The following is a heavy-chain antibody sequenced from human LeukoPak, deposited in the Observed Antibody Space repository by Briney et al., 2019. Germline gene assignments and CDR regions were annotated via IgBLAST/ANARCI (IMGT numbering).Heavy chain of an antibody. CDR2: NSDSGGRT. Sequence: GGSLRLFCGASGFTFESYAVFGVRQAPGKGLVGVSGNSDSGGRTFYADSVKGRFTSSRDNSENTVYLQMNSLRADDTAVYYCAKTTAGYSSGRYPGWPVDYWGQGTLVTVSS. J-gene: IGHJ4*02. CDR1: GFTFESYA. CDR3: AKTTAGYSSGRYPGWPVDY. V-gene: IGHV3-23*01. D-gene: IGHD6-19*01.